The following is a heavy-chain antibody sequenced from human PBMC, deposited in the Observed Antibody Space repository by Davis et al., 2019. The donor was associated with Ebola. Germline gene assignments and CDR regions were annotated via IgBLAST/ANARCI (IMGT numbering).Heavy chain of an antibody. D-gene: IGHD4-17*01. Sequence: PGGSLRLSCAASGFTFSSYSMNWVRQAPGKGLEWVSSISSSSSYIYYADSVKGRFTISRDNAKNSLYLQMNSLKTEDTAVYYCTTFGKTYGDYTFDYWGQGTLVTVSS. CDR2: ISSSSSYI. CDR1: GFTFSSYS. CDR3: TTFGKTYGDYTFDY. V-gene: IGHV3-21*03. J-gene: IGHJ4*02.